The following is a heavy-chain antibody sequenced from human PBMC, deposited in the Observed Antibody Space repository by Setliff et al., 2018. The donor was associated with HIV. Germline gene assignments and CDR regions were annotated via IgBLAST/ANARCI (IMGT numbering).Heavy chain of an antibody. D-gene: IGHD4-17*01. Sequence: SETLSLTCAVYGGSFSGYYGSWIRQPPGKGLEWIGEVNHSGNTNYNPSLNSRVTISIDTSKNQFSLKLRSVTAADTAVYYCARDPRDYGDYAYFDPWGQGTLVTVSS. J-gene: IGHJ5*02. CDR1: GGSFSGYY. CDR3: ARDPRDYGDYAYFDP. V-gene: IGHV4-34*01. CDR2: VNHSGNT.